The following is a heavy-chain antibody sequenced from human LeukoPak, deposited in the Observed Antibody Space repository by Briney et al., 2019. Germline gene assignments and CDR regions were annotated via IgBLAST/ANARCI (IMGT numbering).Heavy chain of an antibody. CDR3: ARYSGSYEVNYYYYYGMDV. CDR2: MSYDGSKE. J-gene: IGHJ6*02. D-gene: IGHD1-26*01. Sequence: GGSLRLSCAASGFTFSSYGMHWVRQAPGKGLEWVAVMSYDGSKEYYADSVKGRFTISRDNAKNSLYLQMNSLRAEDTAVYYCARYSGSYEVNYYYYYGMDVWGQGTTVTVSS. V-gene: IGHV3-30*03. CDR1: GFTFSSYG.